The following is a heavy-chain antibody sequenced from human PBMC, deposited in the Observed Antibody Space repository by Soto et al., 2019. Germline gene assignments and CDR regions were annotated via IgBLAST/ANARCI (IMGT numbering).Heavy chain of an antibody. CDR1: GFTFSSYA. D-gene: IGHD2-15*01. CDR2: ISGSGGST. CDR3: ARDGYCSGGSCYSVPVFDY. Sequence: GGSLRLSCAASGFTFSSYAMSWVRQAPGKGLEWVSAISGSGGSTYYADSVKGRFTISRDNSKNTLYLQMNSLRAEDTAVYYCARDGYCSGGSCYSVPVFDYWGPGTLVTVFS. J-gene: IGHJ4*02. V-gene: IGHV3-23*01.